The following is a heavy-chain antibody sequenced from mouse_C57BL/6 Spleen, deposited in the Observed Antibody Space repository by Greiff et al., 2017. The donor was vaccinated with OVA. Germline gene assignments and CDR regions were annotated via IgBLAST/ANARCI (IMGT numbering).Heavy chain of an antibody. Sequence: ESGPGLVKPSQSLSLTCSVTGYSITSGYYWNWIRQFPGNKLEWMGYISYDGSNNYNPSLKNRISITRDTSKNPFFLKLNSVTTEDTATYYCARIYYGYDDWYFDVWGTGTTVTVSS. J-gene: IGHJ1*03. V-gene: IGHV3-6*01. D-gene: IGHD2-2*01. CDR2: ISYDGSN. CDR3: ARIYYGYDDWYFDV. CDR1: GYSITSGYY.